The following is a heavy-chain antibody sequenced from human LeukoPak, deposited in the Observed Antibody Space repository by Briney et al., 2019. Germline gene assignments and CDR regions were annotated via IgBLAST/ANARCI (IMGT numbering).Heavy chain of an antibody. CDR3: ARKGYSSSWYCDY. J-gene: IGHJ4*02. CDR1: GFTFSSYW. D-gene: IGHD6-13*01. Sequence: PGGSLRLSCAASGFTFSSYWMSWVRQAPGKGLEWVANIKQDGSEKYYVDSVKGRFTISRDNAKNSLYLQMNSLRAEDTAVYYCARKGYSSSWYCDYWGQGTLVTVSS. V-gene: IGHV3-7*01. CDR2: IKQDGSEK.